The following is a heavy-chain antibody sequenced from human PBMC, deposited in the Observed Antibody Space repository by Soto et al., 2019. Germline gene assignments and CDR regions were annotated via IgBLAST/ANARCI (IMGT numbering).Heavy chain of an antibody. D-gene: IGHD1-7*01. J-gene: IGHJ6*02. Sequence: QVLLEQSGAEVKKPGSSVRISCKASGGTFNNYAISWVRQAPGQGLEWVGGIIPIFGSGNYAQIFQDRVTITTDEVRTTAYMEMNSLTSEDTAIYFCARGTSSSTSDYYYALDVWGQGTTVTVSS. V-gene: IGHV1-69*05. CDR3: ARGTSSSTSDYYYALDV. CDR1: GGTFNNYA. CDR2: IIPIFGSG.